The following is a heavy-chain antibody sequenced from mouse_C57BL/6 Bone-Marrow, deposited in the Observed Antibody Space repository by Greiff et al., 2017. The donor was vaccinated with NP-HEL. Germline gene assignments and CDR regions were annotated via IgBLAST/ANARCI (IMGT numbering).Heavy chain of an antibody. V-gene: IGHV1-82*01. Sequence: VQLQQSGPELVKPGASVKISCKASGYAFSSSWMNWVKQRPGKGLEWIGQIYPGGGDTNYNGKFKGKATLTADNSTSTAYMQISSLISEDSAVYFCAREGGFYGNLYFDYWGQGTTLPVSS. CDR2: IYPGGGDT. CDR3: AREGGFYGNLYFDY. D-gene: IGHD2-1*01. CDR1: GYAFSSSW. J-gene: IGHJ2*01.